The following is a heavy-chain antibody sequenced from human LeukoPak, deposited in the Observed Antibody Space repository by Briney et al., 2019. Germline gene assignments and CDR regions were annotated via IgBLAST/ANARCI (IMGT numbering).Heavy chain of an antibody. J-gene: IGHJ4*02. CDR2: ILLGVSDI. Sequence: GQSLQFSCKVPPYSFTNYSIGWVRPVTGKGLGWMAFILLGVSDIRYSPSFQGQVSISADKSINTAYLQWSSLKASDTAMYYCARREGYCSGGSCPGPDFWGQGTLVTVSS. CDR1: PYSFTNYS. D-gene: IGHD2-15*01. CDR3: ARREGYCSGGSCPGPDF. V-gene: IGHV5-51*01.